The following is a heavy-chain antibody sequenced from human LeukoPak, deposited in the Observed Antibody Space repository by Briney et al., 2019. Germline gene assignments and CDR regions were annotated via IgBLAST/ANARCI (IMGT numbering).Heavy chain of an antibody. V-gene: IGHV3-48*03. J-gene: IGHJ4*02. CDR2: ISSSGDTV. Sequence: GGSLRLSCAASGFTFSSYEMNWVRQGPGKGPEWVSYISSSGDTVFYGYSLNGRFTISRDNAKNSLYLQINNLRAEDTSVYYCARDGSFTSGSFFDSWGQGTLVTVSP. CDR3: ARDGSFTSGSFFDS. CDR1: GFTFSSYE. D-gene: IGHD1-26*01.